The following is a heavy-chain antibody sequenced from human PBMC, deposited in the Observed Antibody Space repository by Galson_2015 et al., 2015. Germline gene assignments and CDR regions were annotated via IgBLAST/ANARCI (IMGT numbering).Heavy chain of an antibody. CDR3: ARDTGIAVAGTFLHWFDP. Sequence: SETLSLTCTVSGGSISSSSYYWGWIRQPPGKGLEWIGSIYYSGSTYYNPSLKSRVTISVDTSKNQFSLKLSSVTAADTAVYYCARDTGIAVAGTFLHWFDPWGQGTLVTVSS. D-gene: IGHD6-19*01. CDR1: GGSISSSSYY. V-gene: IGHV4-39*07. CDR2: IYYSGST. J-gene: IGHJ5*02.